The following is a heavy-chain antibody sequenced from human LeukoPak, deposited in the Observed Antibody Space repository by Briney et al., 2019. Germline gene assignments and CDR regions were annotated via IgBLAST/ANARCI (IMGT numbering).Heavy chain of an antibody. D-gene: IGHD3-22*01. Sequence: GGSLRLSCAASGFTVGSNSMSWVRQAPGKGLEWVSVIYSGGSTYYADSVKGRFTISRDDSKNTLYLQMNSLKTEDTAVYYCTTDDYYDSSGYFPGFDSWGQGTLVTVSS. CDR2: IYSGGST. J-gene: IGHJ4*02. CDR1: GFTVGSNS. V-gene: IGHV3-53*01. CDR3: TTDDYYDSSGYFPGFDS.